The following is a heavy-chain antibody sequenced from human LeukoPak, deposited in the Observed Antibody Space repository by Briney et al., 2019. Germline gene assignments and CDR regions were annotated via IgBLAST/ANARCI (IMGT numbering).Heavy chain of an antibody. CDR1: GFTFSSYG. CDR3: AKGGDYYDFWSGYVYYFDY. CDR2: IWYDGSNK. D-gene: IGHD3-3*01. V-gene: IGHV3-33*06. J-gene: IGHJ4*02. Sequence: QSGGSLRLSCAASGFTFSSYGMHWVRQAPGKGLEWVAVIWYDGSNKYYADSVKGRFTISRDNSKNTLYLQMNSLRAEDTAVYYCAKGGDYYDFWSGYVYYFDYWGQGTLVTVSS.